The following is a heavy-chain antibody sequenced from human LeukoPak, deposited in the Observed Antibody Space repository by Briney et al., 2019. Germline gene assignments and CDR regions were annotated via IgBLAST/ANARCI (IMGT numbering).Heavy chain of an antibody. CDR3: ARDLEAANTYYFDY. V-gene: IGHV3-66*01. J-gene: IGHJ4*02. D-gene: IGHD6-13*01. CDR1: GFAFSSYA. CDR2: ISSAGTT. Sequence: GGSLRLSCAASGFAFSSYAMSWVRQAPGKGLEWVSIISSAGTTYYADSVKGRFTISRDNSKNTVYLQVNSLRDEDTAVYYCARDLEAANTYYFDYWGQGTMVTVSS.